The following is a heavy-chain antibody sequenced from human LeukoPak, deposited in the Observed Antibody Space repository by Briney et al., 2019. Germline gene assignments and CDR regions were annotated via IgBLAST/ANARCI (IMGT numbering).Heavy chain of an antibody. J-gene: IGHJ4*02. Sequence: GRSLRLSCAASGFTFDNFAMHWVRQAPGKGLEWVSGITWNSGTIGYADSVKGRFTISRDSAKNSLYLQMNNLRAEDTALYYCAKDNRGSWFRTFDYWGQGTLVTVSS. D-gene: IGHD1-14*01. V-gene: IGHV3-9*01. CDR1: GFTFDNFA. CDR3: AKDNRGSWFRTFDY. CDR2: ITWNSGTI.